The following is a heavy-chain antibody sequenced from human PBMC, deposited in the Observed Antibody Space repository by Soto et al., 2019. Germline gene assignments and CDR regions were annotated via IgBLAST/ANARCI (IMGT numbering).Heavy chain of an antibody. D-gene: IGHD2-2*01. CDR3: AAAILPGARFYGMDV. J-gene: IGHJ6*02. CDR1: GYSFNSVHF. Sequence: PSETLSLTCVVSGYSFNSVHFWGWIRQPPGKGLQWIGSLSQNGGTYRNPSLRSRVTLSVDTSKNQFSLKLTSVTAADAAVYYCAAAILPGARFYGMDVWGQGSTVTVSS. CDR2: LSQNGGT. V-gene: IGHV4-38-2*01.